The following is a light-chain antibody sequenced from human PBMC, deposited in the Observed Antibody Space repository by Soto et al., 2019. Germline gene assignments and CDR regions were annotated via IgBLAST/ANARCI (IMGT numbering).Light chain of an antibody. CDR1: QSVLHSSNNKNY. J-gene: IGKJ1*01. V-gene: IGKV4-1*01. CDR3: QQFYSTARS. Sequence: DIVMTQSPDSLAVSLGERATINCKSSQSVLHSSNNKNYLSWYQQKPGQSPKLLIYWASTRESGVPDRFSGSGSGTEFTLTISGRQAEDVAVYYWQQFYSTARSFGQGTKVEIK. CDR2: WAS.